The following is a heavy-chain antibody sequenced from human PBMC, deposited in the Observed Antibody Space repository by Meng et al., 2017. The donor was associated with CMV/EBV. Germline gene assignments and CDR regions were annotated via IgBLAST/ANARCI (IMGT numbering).Heavy chain of an antibody. J-gene: IGHJ4*02. CDR1: GVNFSSYW. CDR2: INSDGTAT. CDR3: AGTPKSVYFDN. Sequence: GGSLRPSCTVSGVNFSSYWMHWGRQAPGKGLEWVSRINSDGTATSYADSVKGRFTISRDNAKNTLYLQMSGLRVEDTAVYYCAGTPKSVYFDNWGQGTLVTVSS. V-gene: IGHV3-74*01.